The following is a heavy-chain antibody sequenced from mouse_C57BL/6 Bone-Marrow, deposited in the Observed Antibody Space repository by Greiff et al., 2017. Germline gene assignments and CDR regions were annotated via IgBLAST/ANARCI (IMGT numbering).Heavy chain of an antibody. CDR2: IDPSDSYT. J-gene: IGHJ4*01. V-gene: IGHV1-50*01. CDR3: ARGGYYPSYAMDY. CDR1: GYTFTSYW. D-gene: IGHD1-1*01. Sequence: VQLQQPGAELVKPGASVQLSCKASGYTFTSYWMQWVKQRPGQGLEWIGEIDPSDSYTNYNQKFTGKATLTVDTSSRTAYMQLSSLTSEDSAVYYCARGGYYPSYAMDYWGQGTSVTVSS.